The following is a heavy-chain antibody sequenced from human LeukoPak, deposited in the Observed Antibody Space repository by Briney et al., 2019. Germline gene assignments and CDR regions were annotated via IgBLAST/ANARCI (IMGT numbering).Heavy chain of an antibody. J-gene: IGHJ4*02. Sequence: GESLKISCKASGYTFTNYWIGWVRQMPGKGLEWMGIMYPGDSDTRYSPSFQGQVTISADKSISTAYLQWSSLKASDTAMYYCAASTYGSGSYVGFDSWGQGTLVTVSS. V-gene: IGHV5-51*01. CDR3: AASTYGSGSYVGFDS. D-gene: IGHD3-10*01. CDR2: MYPGDSDT. CDR1: GYTFTNYW.